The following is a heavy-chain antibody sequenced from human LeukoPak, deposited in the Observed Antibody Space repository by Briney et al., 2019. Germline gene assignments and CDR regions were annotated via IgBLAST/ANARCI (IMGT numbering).Heavy chain of an antibody. D-gene: IGHD3-3*01. CDR2: IKQDGSEK. CDR3: ARSSYYDFWSGYYGYFDY. CDR1: GFTFSSYW. V-gene: IGHV3-7*03. Sequence: GGSLRLSCAASGFTFSSYWMSWVRQAPGKGLEWVANIKQDGSEKYYEDSVKGRFTISRDNAKNSLYLQMNSLRAEDTAVYYCARSSYYDFWSGYYGYFDYWGQGTLVTVSS. J-gene: IGHJ4*02.